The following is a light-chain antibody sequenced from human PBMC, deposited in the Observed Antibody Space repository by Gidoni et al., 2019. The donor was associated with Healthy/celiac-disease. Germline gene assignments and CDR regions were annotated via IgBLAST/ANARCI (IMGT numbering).Light chain of an antibody. CDR1: QGISSY. Sequence: DIQLTQSPSFLSASVGDRVTITCRASQGISSYLAWYQQKPGKAPKLLISAASTLQSGVPSRFSGSGSGTEFTLTISSLQPEDFATYYCQHLNSYPITFGQXTRLEIK. J-gene: IGKJ5*01. CDR2: AAS. CDR3: QHLNSYPIT. V-gene: IGKV1-9*01.